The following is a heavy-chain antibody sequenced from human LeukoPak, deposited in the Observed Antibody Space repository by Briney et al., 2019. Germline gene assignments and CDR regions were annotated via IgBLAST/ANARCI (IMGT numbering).Heavy chain of an antibody. Sequence: PSQTLSLTCTVSGGSISSGDYYWSWIRQPPGKGLEWIGYIYYSGSTYYNPSLESRVTISVDTSKNQFSLKLSSVTAADTAVYYCASVDSSGWFHRFDYWGQGTLVTVSS. J-gene: IGHJ4*02. V-gene: IGHV4-30-4*01. CDR2: IYYSGST. CDR3: ASVDSSGWFHRFDY. CDR1: GGSISSGDYY. D-gene: IGHD6-19*01.